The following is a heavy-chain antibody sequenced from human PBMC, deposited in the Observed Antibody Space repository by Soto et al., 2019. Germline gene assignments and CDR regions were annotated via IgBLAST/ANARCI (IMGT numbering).Heavy chain of an antibody. CDR3: AKDVGSSCWHALDI. CDR2: TRYDGVNK. Sequence: SCKASGYTFTGYYMHWVRQAPGKGLERVAVTRYDGVNKYYGDSVKGRFIISRDNSKNTMYVEMNSLGVEDTAVYYCAKDVGSSCWHALDIWRQGPMVTVS. J-gene: IGHJ3*02. CDR1: GYTFTGYY. V-gene: IGHV3-33*06. D-gene: IGHD6-13*01.